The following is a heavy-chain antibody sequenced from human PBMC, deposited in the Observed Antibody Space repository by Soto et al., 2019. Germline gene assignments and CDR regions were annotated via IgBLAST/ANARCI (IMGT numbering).Heavy chain of an antibody. CDR1: GFTFSSYA. CDR3: ARRPVAGTYFDY. V-gene: IGHV3-30-3*01. J-gene: IGHJ4*02. Sequence: QVQLVESGGGVVQPGRSLRLSCAASGFTFSSYAMHWVRQAPGKGLEWVAVISYDGSNKYYADSVKGRFTISRDNSKNTLYLQMNSLRAEDTAVYYCARRPVAGTYFDYWGQGTLVTVSS. D-gene: IGHD6-19*01. CDR2: ISYDGSNK.